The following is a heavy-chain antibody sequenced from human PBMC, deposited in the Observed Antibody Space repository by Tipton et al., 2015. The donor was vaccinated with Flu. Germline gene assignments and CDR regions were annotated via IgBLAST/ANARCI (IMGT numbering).Heavy chain of an antibody. D-gene: IGHD2-15*01. J-gene: IGHJ5*02. CDR1: GYSFTTYW. V-gene: IGHV5-51*01. CDR2: IFAGDSDV. CDR3: ARQDSLAWSS. Sequence: QLVQSGAELKKPGESLKISCQASGYSFTTYWIGWVRQQPGKGLEWMGIIFAGDSDVRYSPSFQGQVTISVDRSISTAFLHWSSLKASDSGIYYCARQDSLAWSSWGQGTLVTVSS.